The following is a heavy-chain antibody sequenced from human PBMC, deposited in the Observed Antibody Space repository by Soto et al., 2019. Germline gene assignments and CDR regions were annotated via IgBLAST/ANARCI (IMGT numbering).Heavy chain of an antibody. D-gene: IGHD3-9*01. CDR3: ARGRAYYDILTGYQYYYGMDV. J-gene: IGHJ6*02. V-gene: IGHV1-2*02. Sequence: ASVKVSCKASGYTFTGYYMHWVRQAPGQGLEWMGWINPNSGGTNYAQKFQGRVTMTRDTSISTAYMELSRLRSDDTAVYYCARGRAYYDILTGYQYYYGMDVWGQGTTVTVSS. CDR1: GYTFTGYY. CDR2: INPNSGGT.